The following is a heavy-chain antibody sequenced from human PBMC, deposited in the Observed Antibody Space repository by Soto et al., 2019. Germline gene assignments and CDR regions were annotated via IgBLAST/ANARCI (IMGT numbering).Heavy chain of an antibody. Sequence: EVQVLESGGGLVQPGGSLRLSCAATGFTFSDFAMSWVRQAPGKGLEWVSRIYGGGNGPHYADSVKGRVTISRDNSKNTLYLQMNSLRAEDTAVYYCAKMVGMDPGAYYFDYWGQGTLVTVSS. CDR2: IYGGGNGP. CDR3: AKMVGMDPGAYYFDY. V-gene: IGHV3-23*01. CDR1: GFTFSDFA. D-gene: IGHD2-21*01. J-gene: IGHJ4*02.